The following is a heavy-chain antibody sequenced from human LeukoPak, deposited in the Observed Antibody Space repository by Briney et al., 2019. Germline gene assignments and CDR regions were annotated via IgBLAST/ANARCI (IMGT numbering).Heavy chain of an antibody. V-gene: IGHV3-21*01. CDR3: VRGSTSGLKSYYFDY. Sequence: EGSLRLSCAASGFTFSNYVINWVRQAPGKGLEWVSSISSGSTFIYYADSVKGRFTISRDNANTSLFLQMSSLRDGDTAVYYCVRGSTSGLKSYYFDYWGQGTLVTVSS. J-gene: IGHJ4*02. CDR1: GFTFSNYV. CDR2: ISSGSTFI. D-gene: IGHD6-13*01.